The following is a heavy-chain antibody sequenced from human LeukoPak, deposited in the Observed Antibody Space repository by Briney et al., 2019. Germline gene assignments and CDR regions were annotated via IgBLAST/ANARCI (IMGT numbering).Heavy chain of an antibody. Sequence: GGSLRLSCAASGFTFSSYGMHWVRQAPGKGLERVAVISYDGSNKYYADSVKGRFSISRDNSKNTLYVQMNSLRAEDTGVYYCARDRLRATTSTLAYWGQGTLVTVSS. V-gene: IGHV3-30*03. CDR3: ARDRLRATTSTLAY. D-gene: IGHD4-17*01. CDR2: ISYDGSNK. CDR1: GFTFSSYG. J-gene: IGHJ4*02.